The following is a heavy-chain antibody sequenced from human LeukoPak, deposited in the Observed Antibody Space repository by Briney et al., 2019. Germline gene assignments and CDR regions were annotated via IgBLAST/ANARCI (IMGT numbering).Heavy chain of an antibody. Sequence: SSETLSLTCTVSGGSISSNNHYWGWIRQPAGKGLEWIGHIYYSGSIFLNPSLKSRVTISVDTSKNQFSLKLSSVTAADAAFYYCARVPLWFDTGYMDVWGKGTTVTVPS. D-gene: IGHD2-21*01. CDR2: IYYSGSI. V-gene: IGHV4-39*07. J-gene: IGHJ6*03. CDR1: GGSISSNNHY. CDR3: ARVPLWFDTGYMDV.